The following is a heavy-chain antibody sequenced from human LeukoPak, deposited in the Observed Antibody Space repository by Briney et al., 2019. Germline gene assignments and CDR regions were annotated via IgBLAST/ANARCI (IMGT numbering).Heavy chain of an antibody. Sequence: SVKVSCKASGGTFSSYAISWVRQAPGQGLEWMGRIIPILGIANYAQKFQGRVTITADKPTSTAYMELSSLRSEDTAVYYCARNQYYYDSSGYYRWGQGTLVTVSS. V-gene: IGHV1-69*04. CDR1: GGTFSSYA. CDR3: ARNQYYYDSSGYYR. D-gene: IGHD3-22*01. J-gene: IGHJ5*02. CDR2: IIPILGIA.